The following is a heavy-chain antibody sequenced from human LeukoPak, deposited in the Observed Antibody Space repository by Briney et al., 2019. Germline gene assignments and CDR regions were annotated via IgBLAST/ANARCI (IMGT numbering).Heavy chain of an antibody. CDR3: ARRGGLTIFGVVMEYYFDY. Sequence: SETLSLTCAVYGGSFSGYYWSWIRQPPGKGLEWIWEINHSGSTNYNPSLKSRVTISVDTSKNQFSLKLSSVTAADTAVYYCARRGGLTIFGVVMEYYFDYWGQGTLVTVSS. J-gene: IGHJ4*02. CDR1: GGSFSGYY. CDR2: INHSGST. D-gene: IGHD3-3*01. V-gene: IGHV4-34*01.